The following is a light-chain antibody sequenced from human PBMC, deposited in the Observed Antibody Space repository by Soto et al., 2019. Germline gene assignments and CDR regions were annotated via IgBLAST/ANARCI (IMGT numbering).Light chain of an antibody. CDR3: ASDTRTTTLG. J-gene: IGLJ2*01. CDR1: ISDIGGYNF. CDR2: DVN. V-gene: IGLV2-14*01. Sequence: QSALTQPASVSGSPGQSITISCTGTISDIGGYNFISWYQHHPGKAPKLVIYDVNNLPSGISYRLAVSRSGNTASLTISGLQAEDEADYYWASDTRTTTLGFGGGTQLTVL.